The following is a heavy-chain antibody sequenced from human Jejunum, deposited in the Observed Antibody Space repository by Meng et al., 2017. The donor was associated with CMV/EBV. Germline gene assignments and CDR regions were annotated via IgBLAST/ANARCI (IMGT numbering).Heavy chain of an antibody. CDR2: INTHTGNP. J-gene: IGHJ4*02. D-gene: IGHD3-16*01. CDR1: RYTFTSYA. V-gene: IGHV7-4-1*02. Sequence: KASRYTFTSYAMNWMRQAPGQGLEWMGWINTHTGNPTYAQSFTGRFVFSLDTSVSTAYLQISSLEAEDTAVYYCAKKRDWGNYFFDYWGQGTLVTVSS. CDR3: AKKRDWGNYFFDY.